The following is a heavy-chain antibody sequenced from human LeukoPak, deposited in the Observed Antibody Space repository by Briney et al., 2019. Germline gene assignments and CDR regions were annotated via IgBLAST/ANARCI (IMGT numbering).Heavy chain of an antibody. V-gene: IGHV3-15*01. CDR2: IKSKTDGGTT. J-gene: IGHJ4*02. D-gene: IGHD3-10*01. CDR3: TTTAMVRGVMYPVDY. CDR1: GFTFSNAW. Sequence: GGSLRLSCAASGFTFSNAWMSWVRQAPGKGLEWVGRIKSKTDGGTTDYAAPVKGRFTISRDDSKNTLYLQMNSPKTEDTAVYYCTTTAMVRGVMYPVDYWGQGTLVTVSS.